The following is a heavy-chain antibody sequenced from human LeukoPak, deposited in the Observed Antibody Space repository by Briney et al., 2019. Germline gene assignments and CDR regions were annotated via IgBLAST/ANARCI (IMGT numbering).Heavy chain of an antibody. CDR2: ISSSSSTI. Sequence: GGSLRLSCAASGFIFSSYSMNWVRQAPGKGLEWVSYISSSSSTIYYADSVKGRFTISRDNAKNSLYLQMNSLRAEDTAVYYCARGPYYMDVWGKGTTVTVSS. J-gene: IGHJ6*03. CDR3: ARGPYYMDV. CDR1: GFIFSSYS. V-gene: IGHV3-48*04.